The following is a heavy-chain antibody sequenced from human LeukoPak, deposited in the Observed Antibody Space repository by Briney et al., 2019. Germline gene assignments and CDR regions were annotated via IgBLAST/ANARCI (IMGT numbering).Heavy chain of an antibody. V-gene: IGHV3-30-3*01. CDR2: ISYDGSNK. J-gene: IGHJ4*02. CDR1: GYTYSSYA. Sequence: PGSSLRLSCAASGYTYSSYAMHWAREAPGKGLEWVAVISYDGSNKYYADSAKGRYTISRDKSKNTLYLQMNSLRAEDTAVYYCARAGGSYWGVFDYWGQGTLVTVSS. D-gene: IGHD1-26*01. CDR3: ARAGGSYWGVFDY.